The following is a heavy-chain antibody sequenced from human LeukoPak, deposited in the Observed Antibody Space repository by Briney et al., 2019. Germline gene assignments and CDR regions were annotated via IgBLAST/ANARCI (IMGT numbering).Heavy chain of an antibody. V-gene: IGHV3-72*01. CDR1: GFTFSDHY. J-gene: IGHJ4*02. CDR2: TRNKAESYTT. D-gene: IGHD3-10*01. CDR3: IAMIREVGY. Sequence: PGGSLRLSCAASGFTFSDHYMDWVRQAPGKGLEWVGRTRNKAESYTTEYAASVKGRFTTSRDYSKNSLYLQMNSLKTEDTAVYYCIAMIREVGYWGQGTLVTVSS.